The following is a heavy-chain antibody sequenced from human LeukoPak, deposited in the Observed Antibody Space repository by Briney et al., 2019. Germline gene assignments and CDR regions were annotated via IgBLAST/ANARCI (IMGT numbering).Heavy chain of an antibody. CDR3: AREASLGAFDI. J-gene: IGHJ3*02. CDR1: GFTFSSWA. D-gene: IGHD5-12*01. Sequence: GGSLRLSCAASGFTFSSWAMHWVRQAPGKGLEWVTMIFYDGSNKYYADSVKGRFTISRDNSKNTLYLQMNSLRAEDTAVYYCAREASLGAFDIWGQGTMVTVSS. V-gene: IGHV3-30-3*01. CDR2: IFYDGSNK.